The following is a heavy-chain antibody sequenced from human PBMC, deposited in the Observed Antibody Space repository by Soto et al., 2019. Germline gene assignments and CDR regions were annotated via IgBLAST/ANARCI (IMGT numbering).Heavy chain of an antibody. Sequence: AGGSLRLSCAASGFTFSIHGMSWLRQAPGKGLEWVSAIDSGGGITNYVDSVKGRFTMSRDNPKDTLFLQMNGLRAEDTAVYYCAKARDSGSYRPFDHWGPGTLVTVSS. CDR1: GFTFSIHG. J-gene: IGHJ4*02. CDR2: IDSGGGIT. V-gene: IGHV3-23*01. CDR3: AKARDSGSYRPFDH. D-gene: IGHD3-22*01.